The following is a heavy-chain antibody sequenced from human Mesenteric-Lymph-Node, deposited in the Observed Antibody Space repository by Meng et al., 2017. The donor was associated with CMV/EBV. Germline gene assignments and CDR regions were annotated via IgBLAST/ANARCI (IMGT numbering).Heavy chain of an antibody. V-gene: IGHV2-5*02. CDR3: AHSPRTYSNFDY. CDR2: IYWDDDK. Sequence: FSGFSLSTSGVGVGWIRQPPGKALEWLALIYWDDDKRYSPSLKSRLTITKDTSKNQVVLIMTNMDPVDTATYYCAHSPRTYSNFDYWGQGTLVTVSS. D-gene: IGHD4-11*01. J-gene: IGHJ4*02. CDR1: GFSLSTSGVG.